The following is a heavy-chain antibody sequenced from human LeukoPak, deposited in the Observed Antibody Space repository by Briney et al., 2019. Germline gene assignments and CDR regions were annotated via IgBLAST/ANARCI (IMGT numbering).Heavy chain of an antibody. Sequence: SETLSLTCTVSGYSISSGYYWGWIRQPPGKGLEWIGSIYHSGSTYYNPSLKSRVTISVDTSKNQFSLKLSSVTAADTAVYYCARDARYYDSSGSGGYWGQGTLVTVSS. CDR3: ARDARYYDSSGSGGY. CDR1: GYSISSGYY. V-gene: IGHV4-38-2*02. D-gene: IGHD3-22*01. CDR2: IYHSGST. J-gene: IGHJ4*02.